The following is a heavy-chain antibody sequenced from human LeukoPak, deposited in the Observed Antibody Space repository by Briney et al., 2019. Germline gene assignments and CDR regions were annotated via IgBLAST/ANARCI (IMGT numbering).Heavy chain of an antibody. J-gene: IGHJ6*03. V-gene: IGHV3-7*01. CDR2: IKQDGSEK. Sequence: GGSLRLSCAASGFTFSSYWMSWVRQAPGKGLEWVANIKQDGSEKYYVDSVKGRFTISRDNAKNSLYLQMNSLRAEDTAVYYCTRRYFDWLLGYYYYMVVWGKGTTVTVSS. CDR1: GFTFSSYW. CDR3: TRRYFDWLLGYYYYMVV. D-gene: IGHD3-9*01.